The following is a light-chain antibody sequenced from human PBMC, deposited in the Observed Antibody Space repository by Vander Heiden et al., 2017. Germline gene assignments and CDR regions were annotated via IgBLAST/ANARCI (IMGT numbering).Light chain of an antibody. J-gene: IGLJ1*01. V-gene: IGLV1-36*01. CDR2: YDD. Sequence: QSVLTQPPSVSEAPRQRVTIPCSGSSSNIGNNAVNWYQQLPGQAPKLLIYYDDLLPSGVSDRFSGSKSGTSASLAISGLQSEDEADYYCAAWDDSLNGYVFGTGTKVTVL. CDR3: AAWDDSLNGYV. CDR1: SSNIGNNA.